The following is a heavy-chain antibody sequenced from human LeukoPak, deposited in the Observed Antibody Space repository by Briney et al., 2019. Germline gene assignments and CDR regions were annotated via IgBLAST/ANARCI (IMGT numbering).Heavy chain of an antibody. D-gene: IGHD6-13*01. CDR3: ARIIAAAGDFDY. V-gene: IGHV3-30-3*01. CDR2: ISYDGSNK. Sequence: GGSLRLSCAASGFTFSSYAMHWVRQAPGKGLEWVAVISYDGSNKYYADSVKGRFTISRDNSKNTLYLQMNSLRAEDTAVYYCARIIAAAGDFDYWGQGTLVTVSS. CDR1: GFTFSSYA. J-gene: IGHJ4*02.